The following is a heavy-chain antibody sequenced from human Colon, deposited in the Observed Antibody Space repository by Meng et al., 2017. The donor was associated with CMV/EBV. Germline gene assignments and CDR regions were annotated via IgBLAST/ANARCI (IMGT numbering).Heavy chain of an antibody. V-gene: IGHV3-30*18. D-gene: IGHD3-22*01. Sequence: YIFSTCGMHWVRQGPGKGLEWVSFISYDGSRQYYADSLRGRFIISRDDSKDTLYLQMNSLRADDTAVYYCAKLRHSYDSSGFTVDYWGRGTLVTVSS. CDR3: AKLRHSYDSSGFTVDY. J-gene: IGHJ4*02. CDR2: ISYDGSRQ. CDR1: YIFSTCG.